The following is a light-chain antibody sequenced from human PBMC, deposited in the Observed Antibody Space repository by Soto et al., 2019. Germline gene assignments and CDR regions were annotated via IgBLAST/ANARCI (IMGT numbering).Light chain of an antibody. CDR1: QTLTTRF. V-gene: IGKV3-20*01. CDR3: QPYADLRYT. J-gene: IGKJ2*01. Sequence: EIVLTQSPGTLSLSPGERATLSCMASQTLTTRFLAWYQQKPGQAPRLLIYGASSRATGIPDRFSGSGSATDYTPTITRLEPEDLAVYSCQPYADLRYTFGQGTNLE. CDR2: GAS.